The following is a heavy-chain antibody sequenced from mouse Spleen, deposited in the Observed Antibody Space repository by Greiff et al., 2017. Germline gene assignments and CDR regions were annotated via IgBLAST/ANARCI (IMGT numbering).Heavy chain of an antibody. CDR2: IYPSDSET. CDR1: GYTFTSYW. D-gene: IGHD2-14*01. Sequence: QVQLKQPGAELVRPGSSVKLSCKASGYTFTSYWMDWVKQRPGQGLEWIGNIYPSDSETHYNQKFKDKATLTVDKSSSTAYMQLSSLTSEDSAVYYCARLEVHYYAMDYWGQGTSVTVSS. V-gene: IGHV1-61*01. J-gene: IGHJ4*01. CDR3: ARLEVHYYAMDY.